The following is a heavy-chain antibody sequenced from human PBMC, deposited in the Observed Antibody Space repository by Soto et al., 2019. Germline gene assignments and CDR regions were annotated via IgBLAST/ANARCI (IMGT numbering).Heavy chain of an antibody. V-gene: IGHV2-5*01. CDR1: GFSLSTSGVG. D-gene: IGHD3-22*01. Sequence: ESGPTLVNPTQTLTLTCTFSGFSLSTSGVGVGWIRQPPGKALEWLALIYWNDDKRYSPSLKSRLTITKDTSKNQVVLTMTNMDPVDTATYYCARTIVVAPYYGMDVWGQGTTVTVSS. CDR3: ARTIVVAPYYGMDV. CDR2: IYWNDDK. J-gene: IGHJ6*02.